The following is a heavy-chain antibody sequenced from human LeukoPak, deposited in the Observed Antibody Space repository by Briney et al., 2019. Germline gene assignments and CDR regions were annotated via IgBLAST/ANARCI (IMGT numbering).Heavy chain of an antibody. CDR1: GDSISSRY. CDR2: IYYTGNT. J-gene: IGHJ3*02. V-gene: IGHV4-59*08. Sequence: SETLSLTCIVSGDSISSRYWGWIRQPPGKGLEWIGYIYYTGNTNYNPSLKSRVTMSVDTSKNQFSLKLSSVTAADTAVYYCARRTTSGWYSAAFDIWGQGTMVTVSS. CDR3: ARRTTSGWYSAAFDI. D-gene: IGHD6-19*01.